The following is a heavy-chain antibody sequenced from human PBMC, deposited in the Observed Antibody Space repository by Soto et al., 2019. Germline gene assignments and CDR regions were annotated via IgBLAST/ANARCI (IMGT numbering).Heavy chain of an antibody. V-gene: IGHV5-51*01. CDR3: ARHRYEETAPYYYGMDV. D-gene: IGHD5-18*01. J-gene: IGHJ6*02. CDR1: GYSFTSYW. CDR2: IYPGDSDT. Sequence: GESLKISCKGSGYSFTSYWIGWVRQMPGKGLEWMGIIYPGDSDTRYSPSFQGQVTISADKSISTAYLQWSSLKASDTAMYYCARHRYEETAPYYYGMDVWGQGTTVTVSS.